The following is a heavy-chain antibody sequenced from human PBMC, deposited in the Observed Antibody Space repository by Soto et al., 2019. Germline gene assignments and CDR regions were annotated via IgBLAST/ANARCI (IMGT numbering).Heavy chain of an antibody. CDR2: IYWVGIK. J-gene: IGHJ4*02. CDR1: GFSLSTSGVV. D-gene: IGHD1-26*01. V-gene: IGHV2-5*02. CDR3: AHRTVGAFDY. Sequence: QITLKESGPTLVKPTQTLTLTCTFSGFSLSTSGVVVGCILHPPGKALEWLPPIYWVGIKRYSPSLKSRLTITKDTSKNQVFLTMTNMDPVDTGTYYCAHRTVGAFDYWGQGTLVTVSS.